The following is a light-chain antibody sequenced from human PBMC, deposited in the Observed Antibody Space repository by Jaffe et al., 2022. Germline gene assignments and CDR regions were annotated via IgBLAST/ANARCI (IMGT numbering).Light chain of an antibody. Sequence: EIVLTQSPATLSLSPGERATLSCRASQSINSFLAWYQQKSGQAPRLLIYDSSNRATGIPARFSGSGSGTDFTLTISSLEPEDFAVYYCQQRTHWAKTTFGQGTRLEIK. CDR3: QQRTHWAKTT. J-gene: IGKJ5*01. CDR2: DSS. V-gene: IGKV3-11*01. CDR1: QSINSF.